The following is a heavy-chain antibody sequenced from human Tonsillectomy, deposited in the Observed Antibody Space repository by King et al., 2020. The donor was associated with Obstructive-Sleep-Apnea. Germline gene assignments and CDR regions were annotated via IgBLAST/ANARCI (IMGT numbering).Heavy chain of an antibody. CDR2: IRYDGSNK. D-gene: IGHD1-1*01. CDR3: AKRTGTTDYFDY. J-gene: IGHJ4*02. V-gene: IGHV3-30*02. Sequence: VQLVESGGGVVQPGRSLRLSCAAFGFTFSSYGMNWVRQAPGKGLEWVAFIRYDGSNKYYADSVKGRFTISRDNSKNTPYLLMNSLRAEDAAVYYCAKRTGTTDYFDYWGQGTLVTVSS. CDR1: GFTFSSYG.